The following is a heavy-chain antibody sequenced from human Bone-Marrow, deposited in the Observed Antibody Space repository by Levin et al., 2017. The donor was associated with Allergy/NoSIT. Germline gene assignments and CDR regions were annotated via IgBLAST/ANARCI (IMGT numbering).Heavy chain of an antibody. CDR1: GFTFSSYS. Sequence: PGGSLRLSCATSGFTFSSYSMNWVRQAPGKGLEWVSYISVGSTTIYYADSVKGRFTISRDNAKNSLSLQMHSLRDEDTAVYYCARDVSPYSSPPDYWGQGTLVTVSS. D-gene: IGHD6-19*01. CDR2: ISVGSTTI. V-gene: IGHV3-48*02. J-gene: IGHJ4*02. CDR3: ARDVSPYSSPPDY.